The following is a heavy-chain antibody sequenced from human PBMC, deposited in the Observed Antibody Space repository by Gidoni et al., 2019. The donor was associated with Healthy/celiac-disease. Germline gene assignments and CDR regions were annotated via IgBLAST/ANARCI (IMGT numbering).Heavy chain of an antibody. D-gene: IGHD6-13*01. V-gene: IGHV4-59*01. CDR1: GGSISSYY. CDR2: IYYSGST. CDR3: ARGGYSSSWYLYRSVGYFQH. J-gene: IGHJ1*01. Sequence: QVQLQESGPGLVKPSETLSLTCTVSGGSISSYYWSWIRQPPGKGLEWIGYIYYSGSTNYNPSLKSRVTISVDTSKNQFSLKLSSVTAADTAVYYCARGGYSSSWYLYRSVGYFQHWGQGTLVTVSS.